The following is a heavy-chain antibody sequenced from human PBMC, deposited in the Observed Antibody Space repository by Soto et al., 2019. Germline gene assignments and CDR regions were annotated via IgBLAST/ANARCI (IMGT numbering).Heavy chain of an antibody. CDR1: GFTFSSYG. J-gene: IGHJ4*02. CDR3: AKDRGAAVGTGDY. CDR2: ISYDGSNK. V-gene: IGHV3-30*18. Sequence: QVQLVESGGGVVQPGRSLRLSCAASGFTFSSYGMHWVRQAPGKGLEWVAVISYDGSNKYYADSVKGRFTISRDNSKNTLYLKMNSLRAEDTAVYYCAKDRGAAVGTGDYRGQGTLVTVSS. D-gene: IGHD6-13*01.